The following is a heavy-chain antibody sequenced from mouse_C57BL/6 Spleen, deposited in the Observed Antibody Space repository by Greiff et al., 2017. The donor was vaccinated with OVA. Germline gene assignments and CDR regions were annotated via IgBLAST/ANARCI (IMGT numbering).Heavy chain of an antibody. Sequence: EVQVVESGGGLVKPGGSLKLSCAASGFTFSDYGMHWVRQAPEKGLEWVAYISSGSSTIYYADTVKGRFTITRDNANNTMFLQMTSLRSEDTAMYCSAGSGPSSYDMDYWGQGTTVTVSS. CDR2: ISSGSSTI. V-gene: IGHV5-17*01. J-gene: IGHJ4*01. CDR1: GFTFSDYG. D-gene: IGHD1-3*01. CDR3: AGSGPSSYDMDY.